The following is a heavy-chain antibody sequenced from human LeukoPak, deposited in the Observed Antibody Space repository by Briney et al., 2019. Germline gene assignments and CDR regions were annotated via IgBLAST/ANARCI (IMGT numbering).Heavy chain of an antibody. V-gene: IGHV1-18*01. D-gene: IGHD2-15*01. J-gene: IGHJ4*02. CDR1: GYTFTSYG. CDR2: ISAYNGNT. CDR3: AREPYCSGGSCYSDY. Sequence: ASVKVSCKASGYTFTSYGISWVRQAPGQGLEWMGWISAYNGNTNYAQKLQGRVTMTTDTSTRTAYMELRSLRSDDTAVYYCAREPYCSGGSCYSDYWGQGTLVTVSS.